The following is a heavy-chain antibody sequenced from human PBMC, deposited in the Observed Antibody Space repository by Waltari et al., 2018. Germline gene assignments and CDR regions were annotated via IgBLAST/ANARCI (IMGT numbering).Heavy chain of an antibody. CDR3: ATDPFDY. V-gene: IGHV3-30*02. Sequence: QVQLVESGGGVVQPGGSLRLSCAASGFTFSSYGMPWVRQAPGKGLEWVAVIRYDGSNKYYADSVKGRFTISRDNSKNTLYLQMNSLRAEDTAVYYCATDPFDYWGQGTLVTVSS. J-gene: IGHJ4*02. CDR2: IRYDGSNK. CDR1: GFTFSSYG.